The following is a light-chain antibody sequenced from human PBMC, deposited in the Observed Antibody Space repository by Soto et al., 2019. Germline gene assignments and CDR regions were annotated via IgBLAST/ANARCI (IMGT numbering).Light chain of an antibody. CDR3: QQYNNWPS. V-gene: IGKV3-15*01. Sequence: EIVMTQSPATLSVSPGERATLSCRASQSSSGNLAWYQRKPGQAPRLLIYGASTRATGIPARFSGSGSGTEFTLTISSLRSGDFAVYSCQQYNNWPSFGGGTKVEIK. CDR2: GAS. J-gene: IGKJ4*01. CDR1: QSSSGN.